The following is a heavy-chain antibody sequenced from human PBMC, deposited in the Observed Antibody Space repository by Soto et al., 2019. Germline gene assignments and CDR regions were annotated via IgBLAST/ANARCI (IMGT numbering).Heavy chain of an antibody. CDR1: GYTLTELS. D-gene: IGHD2-15*01. V-gene: IGHV1-24*01. Sequence: ASVKVSCKVSGYTLTELSMHWVRQAPGKGLEWMGGFDPEDGETIYAQKFQGRVTMTEDTSTDTAYMELSSLRSEDTAVYYCATDPDIGTGNVFDIWGQGTMVTVSS. CDR2: FDPEDGET. J-gene: IGHJ3*02. CDR3: ATDPDIGTGNVFDI.